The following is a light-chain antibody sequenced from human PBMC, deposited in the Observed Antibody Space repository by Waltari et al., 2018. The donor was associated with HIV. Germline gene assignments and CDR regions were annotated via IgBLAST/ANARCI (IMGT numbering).Light chain of an antibody. J-gene: IGLJ1*01. CDR1: NIGSQN. V-gene: IGLV3-9*01. Sequence: SYELTHALSVSMAMGQTAKLTWEGGNIGSQNVNWYQQKPGQAPVLVIFRDIMRPSGIPERFSGSNSGKSATLTISRAQAGDEGDYYCQVWDSSSVVFATGTKVTVL. CDR2: RDI. CDR3: QVWDSSSVV.